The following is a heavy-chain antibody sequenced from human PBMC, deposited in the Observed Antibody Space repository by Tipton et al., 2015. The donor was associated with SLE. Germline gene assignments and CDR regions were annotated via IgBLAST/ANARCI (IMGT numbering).Heavy chain of an antibody. CDR3: AKGGPYGDYFAS. CDR1: DFTFKNYA. V-gene: IGHV3-23*01. Sequence: GSLRLSCAASDFTFKNYAMSWVRQAPGKGLEWVSTITGNGGDTHFADSVKGRFTTSRDNSKNSLYLQMNSLRAADTAVYYCAKGGPYGDYFASWGQGTLVTVSS. J-gene: IGHJ4*02. CDR2: ITGNGGDT. D-gene: IGHD4-17*01.